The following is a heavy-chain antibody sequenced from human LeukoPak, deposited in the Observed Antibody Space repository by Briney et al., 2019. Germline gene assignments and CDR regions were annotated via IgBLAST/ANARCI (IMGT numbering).Heavy chain of an antibody. D-gene: IGHD3-10*01. V-gene: IGHV1-46*01. J-gene: IGHJ4*02. CDR3: AADREGFGELFDY. CDR1: GYTFTGYY. Sequence: GASVKVSCKASGYTFTGYYIHWVRQAPGQGLEWMGIINPNGGSTSYAQKFQERVTITRDMSTSTAYMELSSLRSEDTAVYYCAADREGFGELFDYWGQGTLVTVSS. CDR2: INPNGGST.